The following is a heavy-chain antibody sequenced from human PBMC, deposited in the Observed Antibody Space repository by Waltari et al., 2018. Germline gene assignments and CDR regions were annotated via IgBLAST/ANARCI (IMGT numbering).Heavy chain of an antibody. CDR1: GFSLSTSGVG. D-gene: IGHD2-15*01. CDR3: AHRRYSPYGMDV. J-gene: IGHJ6*02. CDR2: IYWNDDK. Sequence: QITLKESGPTLVKPTQTLPLTCTFSGFSLSTSGVGVGWIRQPPGKALEWLALIYWNDDKRYSPSLKSRLTITKDTSKNQVVLTMTNMDPVDTATYYCAHRRYSPYGMDVWGQGTTVTVSS. V-gene: IGHV2-5*01.